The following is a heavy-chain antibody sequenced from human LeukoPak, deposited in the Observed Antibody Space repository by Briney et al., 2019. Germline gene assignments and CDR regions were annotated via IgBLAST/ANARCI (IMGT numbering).Heavy chain of an antibody. V-gene: IGHV6-1*01. CDR3: ARSPSPYSSGWYFDY. D-gene: IGHD6-19*01. Sequence: SQTLSLTCTISGDSVSSKSAAWNWIRQSPSRGLEWLGRTYYRSKWSSGYAESVKSRLTVSPDTSKNQFSLQLRSVTPEDTAVYYCARSPSPYSSGWYFDYWGQGTLVTVSS. J-gene: IGHJ4*02. CDR1: GDSVSSKSAA. CDR2: TYYRSKWSS.